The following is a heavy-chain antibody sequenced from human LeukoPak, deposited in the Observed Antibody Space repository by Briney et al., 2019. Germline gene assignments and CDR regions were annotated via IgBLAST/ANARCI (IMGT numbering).Heavy chain of an antibody. V-gene: IGHV3-9*01. Sequence: PGGSLRLSCAASGFTFDDYAMHWVRQAPGKGLEWVSGISWNSGSIGYADSVKGRFTISRDNAKNSLYLQMNSPRAEDTALYYCAKAHDYGDYFDYWGQGTLVTVSS. D-gene: IGHD4-17*01. CDR1: GFTFDDYA. CDR3: AKAHDYGDYFDY. CDR2: ISWNSGSI. J-gene: IGHJ4*02.